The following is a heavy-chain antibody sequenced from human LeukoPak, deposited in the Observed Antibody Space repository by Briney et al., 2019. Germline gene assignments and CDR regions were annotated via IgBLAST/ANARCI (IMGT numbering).Heavy chain of an antibody. J-gene: IGHJ4*02. CDR2: IYYSGST. V-gene: IGHV4-59*08. D-gene: IGHD4-17*01. CDR3: ARLHNDYGDYVDY. Sequence: SETLSLTCTVSGGSISSYYWSWIRQPPGKGLEWIGYIYYSGSTNYNPSLKSRVTISVDTSKNQFSLKLSSVTAADTAVYYCARLHNDYGDYVDYWGQGTLVTVSS. CDR1: GGSISSYY.